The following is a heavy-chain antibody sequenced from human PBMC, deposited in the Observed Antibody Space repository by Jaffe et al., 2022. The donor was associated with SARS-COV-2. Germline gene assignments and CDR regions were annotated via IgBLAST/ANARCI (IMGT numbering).Heavy chain of an antibody. CDR1: GFTVSSNY. V-gene: IGHV3-53*01. J-gene: IGHJ3*02. CDR2: IYSGGST. D-gene: IGHD3-22*01. Sequence: EVQLVESGGGLIQPGGSLRLSCAASGFTVSSNYMSWVRQAPGKGLEWVSVIYSGGSTYYADSVKGRFTISRDNSKNTLYLQMNSLRAEDTAVYYCARDQSMIVVGGAFDIWGQGTMVTVSS. CDR3: ARDQSMIVVGGAFDI.